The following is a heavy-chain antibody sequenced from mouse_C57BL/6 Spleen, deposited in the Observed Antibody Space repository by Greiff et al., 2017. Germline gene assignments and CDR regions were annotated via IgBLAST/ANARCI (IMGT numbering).Heavy chain of an antibody. CDR2: ISYDGSN. D-gene: IGHD2-12*01. V-gene: IGHV3-6*01. CDR1: GYSITSGYY. J-gene: IGHJ4*01. Sequence: DVQLVESGPGLVKPSQSLSLTCSVTGYSITSGYYWNWIRQFPGNKLEWMGYISYDGSNNYNPSLKNRISITRDTSKNQFFLKLNSVTTEDTATYYCARDQGYYSFYYYAMDYWGQGTSVTVSS. CDR3: ARDQGYYSFYYYAMDY.